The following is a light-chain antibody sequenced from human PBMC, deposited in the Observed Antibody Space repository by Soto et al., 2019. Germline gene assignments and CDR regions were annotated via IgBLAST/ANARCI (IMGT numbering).Light chain of an antibody. CDR2: DVS. CDR3: SSYTSSSTLYV. Sequence: ALTQPASVSGSPGQSITISCTGTSSDVGGYNYVSWYQQHPGKAPKLMIYDVSNRPSGVSNRFSGSKSGNTASLTISGLQAEDEADYYRSSYTSSSTLYVFGTGTKVTVL. CDR1: SSDVGGYNY. V-gene: IGLV2-14*01. J-gene: IGLJ1*01.